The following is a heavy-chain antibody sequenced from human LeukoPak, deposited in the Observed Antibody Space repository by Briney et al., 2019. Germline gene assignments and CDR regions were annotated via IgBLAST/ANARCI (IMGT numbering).Heavy chain of an antibody. V-gene: IGHV4-59*12. J-gene: IGHJ5*02. Sequence: PSETLSLTCTVSGDSISYYYWSWIRQPPGKGLEWIGYIYYSGSTSYNPSLKSRVTISVDTSKNQFSLKLSSVTAADTAVYYCAREATMVRGLSWFDPWGQGTLVTVSS. CDR1: GDSISYYY. CDR2: IYYSGST. CDR3: AREATMVRGLSWFDP. D-gene: IGHD3-10*01.